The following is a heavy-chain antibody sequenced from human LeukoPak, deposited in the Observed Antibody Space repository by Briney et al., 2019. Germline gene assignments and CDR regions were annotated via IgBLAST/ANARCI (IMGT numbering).Heavy chain of an antibody. CDR2: ISGSGDRT. D-gene: IGHD3-22*01. V-gene: IGHV3-23*01. J-gene: IGHJ4*02. Sequence: GGSLRLSCEASGFTFSTYAMSWVRQAPGKGLEWVSLISGSGDRTYYADSVKGRFTISRDNSKNTLYLQMNSLRAEDTAVYYCARDLTYYYDSSGYRWGQGTLVTVSS. CDR3: ARDLTYYYDSSGYR. CDR1: GFTFSTYA.